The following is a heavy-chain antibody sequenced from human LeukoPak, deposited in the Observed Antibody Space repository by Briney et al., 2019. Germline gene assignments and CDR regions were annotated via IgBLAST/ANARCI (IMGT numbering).Heavy chain of an antibody. CDR3: ARLGRNTSRNYNWFDP. J-gene: IGHJ5*02. V-gene: IGHV5-51*01. Sequence: PGASLQISCQASDTYFTNYWIGWVRQLPGKGLEWMGIIYPGDSDTRYSPSFEGQVTISADKSISTAYLQWSSLKASDTAMYYCARLGRNTSRNYNWFDPWGQGTLVTVSS. CDR2: IYPGDSDT. D-gene: IGHD2/OR15-2a*01. CDR1: DTYFTNYW.